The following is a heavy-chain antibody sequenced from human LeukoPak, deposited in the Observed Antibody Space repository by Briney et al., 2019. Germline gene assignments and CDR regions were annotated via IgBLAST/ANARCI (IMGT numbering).Heavy chain of an antibody. CDR3: ARDRQTAY. D-gene: IGHD1-14*01. CDR2: IKQDGSEK. V-gene: IGHV3-7*01. Sequence: GGSLRLSCAASGFTFSNYWLTWVRQAPGQGLEWVANIKQDGSEKHYVDSVKGRFTISRDNAKNSLYLQMNSLRAEGTAVYYCARDRQTAYWGQGTLVTVSS. J-gene: IGHJ4*02. CDR1: GFTFSNYW.